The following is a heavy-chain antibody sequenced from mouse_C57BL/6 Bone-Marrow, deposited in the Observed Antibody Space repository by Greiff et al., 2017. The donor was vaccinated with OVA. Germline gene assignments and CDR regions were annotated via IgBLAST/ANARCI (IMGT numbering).Heavy chain of an antibody. CDR1: GYTFTSYW. J-gene: IGHJ2*01. CDR3: AIRPLFFDY. CDR2: IYPGSGST. D-gene: IGHD2-12*01. Sequence: QVQLQQPGAELVKPGASVKMSCKASGYTFTSYWITWVKQRPGQGLEWIGDIYPGSGSTNYNEKFKGKATLTVDKSSSTAYMQLSSLTSEDSAVYYCAIRPLFFDYWGQGTTLTVSS. V-gene: IGHV1-55*01.